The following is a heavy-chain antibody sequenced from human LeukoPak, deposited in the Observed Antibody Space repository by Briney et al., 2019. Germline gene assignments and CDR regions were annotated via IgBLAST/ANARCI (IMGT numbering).Heavy chain of an antibody. D-gene: IGHD3-10*01. CDR2: ISGSGGST. CDR1: GFTFSSYW. V-gene: IGHV3-23*01. Sequence: PGGSLRLSCAASGFTFSSYWMSWVRQAPGKGLEWVSAISGSGGSTYYADSVKGRFTISRDNSKNTLYLQMNSLRAEDTAVYYCAKGEGFGELSPSPFDYWGQGTLVTVSS. J-gene: IGHJ4*02. CDR3: AKGEGFGELSPSPFDY.